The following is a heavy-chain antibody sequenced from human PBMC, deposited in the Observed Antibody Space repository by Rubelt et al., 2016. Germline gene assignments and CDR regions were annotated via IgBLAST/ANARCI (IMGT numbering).Heavy chain of an antibody. D-gene: IGHD6-13*01. Sequence: QLQLQESGPGLAKPSETLSLTCTVSGGSISSSSYYWGWIRQPPGKGLEWIGSIYYSGSTYYNPSLQSRGTISVDTSKNQFSLKLSSVTAADTAVYYCARVSNYYSSSWNWFDPWGQGTLVTVSS. CDR1: GGSISSSSYY. J-gene: IGHJ5*02. CDR3: ARVSNYYSSSWNWFDP. CDR2: IYYSGST. V-gene: IGHV4-39*07.